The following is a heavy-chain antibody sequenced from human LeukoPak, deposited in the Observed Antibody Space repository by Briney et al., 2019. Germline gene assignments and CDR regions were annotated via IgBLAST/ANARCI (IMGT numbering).Heavy chain of an antibody. CDR3: ARGGVYSSSWYGGFGQFDY. CDR1: GYTFTSYG. J-gene: IGHJ4*02. CDR2: ISAYNGNT. V-gene: IGHV1-18*01. D-gene: IGHD6-13*01. Sequence: GASVKVSCKASGYTFTSYGISWVRQAPGQGLEWMGWISAYNGNTNYAQKLQGRVTMTTDTSTSTAYMELRSLRSDDTAVYYCARGGVYSSSWYGGFGQFDYWGQGTLVTVSS.